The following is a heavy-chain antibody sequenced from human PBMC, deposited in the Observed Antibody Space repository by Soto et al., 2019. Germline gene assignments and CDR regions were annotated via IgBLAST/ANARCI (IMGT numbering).Heavy chain of an antibody. CDR2: ITWNSGNI. J-gene: IGHJ4*01. D-gene: IGHD3-16*01. V-gene: IGHV3-9*01. Sequence: GGSLRLSCAASGFNFDDYAMHWVRQAPGKGLEWVAGITWNSGNIAYADSVKGRFTISRDNAKNSLYLQMNSLRPEGTAFYFCAKDHLGGAMAVPFFDSRGDGALVTVSS. CDR1: GFNFDDYA. CDR3: AKDHLGGAMAVPFFDS.